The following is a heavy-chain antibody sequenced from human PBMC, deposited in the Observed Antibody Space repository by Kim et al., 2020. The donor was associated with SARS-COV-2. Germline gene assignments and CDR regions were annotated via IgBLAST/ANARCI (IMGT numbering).Heavy chain of an antibody. CDR2: IYYSGST. CDR1: GGSISSGGYY. Sequence: SETLSLTCTVSGGSISSGGYYWSWIRQHPGKGLEWIGYIYYSGSTYYNPSLKSRVTISVDTSKNQFSLKLSSVTAADTAVYYCVLTPARVPRGYSYGPPTQHFDYWGQGTLVTVSS. J-gene: IGHJ4*02. V-gene: IGHV4-31*03. D-gene: IGHD5-18*01. CDR3: VLTPARVPRGYSYGPPTQHFDY.